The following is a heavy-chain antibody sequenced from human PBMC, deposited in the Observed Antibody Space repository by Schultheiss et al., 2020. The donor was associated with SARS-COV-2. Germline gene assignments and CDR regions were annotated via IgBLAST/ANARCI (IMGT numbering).Heavy chain of an antibody. J-gene: IGHJ3*01. CDR3: ARASHTSGRADAFDL. CDR1: VDAFRNYV. V-gene: IGHV3-30-3*01. CDR2: IGHDGTSK. D-gene: IGHD6-19*01. Sequence: GGSLRLSCEASVDAFRNYVMHWVRQAPGKGLEWVAVIGHDGTSKIYAGSVEGRFTISKDNSKNTLFVEMNSLRAEDTGVYYCARASHTSGRADAFDLWGQGTMVTVSS.